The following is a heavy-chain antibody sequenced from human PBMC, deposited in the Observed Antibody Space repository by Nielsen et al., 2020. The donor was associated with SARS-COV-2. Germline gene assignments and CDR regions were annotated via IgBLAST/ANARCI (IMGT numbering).Heavy chain of an antibody. CDR3: ARDREPGYNAVDY. D-gene: IGHD1-14*01. J-gene: IGHJ4*02. Sequence: GGSLRLSCAASGFAFGVYSMNWVRQAPGKGLEWLSYISSGSSTMYYADSVKGRFTVSRDNAKNSLYLRMNSLRAEDTAVYYCARDREPGYNAVDYWGQGTLVTVSS. CDR2: ISSGSSTM. CDR1: GFAFGVYS. V-gene: IGHV3-48*01.